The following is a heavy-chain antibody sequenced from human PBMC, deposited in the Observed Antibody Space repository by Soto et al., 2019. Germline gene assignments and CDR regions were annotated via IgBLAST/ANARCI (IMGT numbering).Heavy chain of an antibody. J-gene: IGHJ6*02. CDR1: GYRFTSYG. Sequence: QAQLVQSGPEVKKPGASVKVSCKASGYRFTSYGISWVRQAPGQGLEWLGWISAYDDNTKYAQTLQGRVSMSTDTSTSTAYMELRSLRSDDTAMYYCARGGYYDSSGSRNYHYYGMNVWGQGTTVTVSS. CDR2: ISAYDDNT. CDR3: ARGGYYDSSGSRNYHYYGMNV. V-gene: IGHV1-18*01. D-gene: IGHD3-22*01.